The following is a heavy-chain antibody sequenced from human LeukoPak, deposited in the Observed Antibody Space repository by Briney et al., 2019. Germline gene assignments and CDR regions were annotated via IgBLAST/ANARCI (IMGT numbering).Heavy chain of an antibody. CDR2: ISGSGGST. CDR1: GFTFSSYG. CDR3: AKWGGYSGLVYFDY. J-gene: IGHJ4*02. V-gene: IGHV3-23*01. D-gene: IGHD5-12*01. Sequence: PGGSLRLSCAASGFTFSSYGMSWVRQAPGKGLEWVSAISGSGGSTYYADSVKGRFTISRDNSKNTLYLQMNSLRAEDTAVYYCAKWGGYSGLVYFDYWGQGTLVTVSS.